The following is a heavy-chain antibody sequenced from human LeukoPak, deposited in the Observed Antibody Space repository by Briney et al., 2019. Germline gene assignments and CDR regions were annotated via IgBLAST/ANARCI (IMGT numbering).Heavy chain of an antibody. CDR1: GYSFTTYW. J-gene: IGHJ3*02. CDR2: IHPGDSDT. CDR3: ASPYSSGWRGGAFDI. Sequence: GESLKISCKGSGYSFTTYWIGWVRQMPGKGLEWMGIIHPGDSDTRYSPCFQGQVTISADKSISTAYLQWSSVKASDTAIYYCASPYSSGWRGGAFDIWGQGTMVTVSS. V-gene: IGHV5-51*06. D-gene: IGHD6-25*01.